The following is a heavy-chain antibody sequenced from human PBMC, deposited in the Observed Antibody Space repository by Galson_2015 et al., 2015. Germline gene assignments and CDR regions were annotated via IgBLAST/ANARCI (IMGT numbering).Heavy chain of an antibody. CDR3: ASSPRPLAVAGHFDY. D-gene: IGHD6-19*01. J-gene: IGHJ4*02. V-gene: IGHV1-3*01. CDR2: INAGNGNT. CDR1: GYTFTSYA. Sequence: SVKVSCKASGYTFTSYAMHWVRQAPGQRLEWMGWINAGNGNTKYSQKFQGRVTITRDTSASTAYMELSSLRSEDTAVYYCASSPRPLAVAGHFDYWGQGTLVTVSS.